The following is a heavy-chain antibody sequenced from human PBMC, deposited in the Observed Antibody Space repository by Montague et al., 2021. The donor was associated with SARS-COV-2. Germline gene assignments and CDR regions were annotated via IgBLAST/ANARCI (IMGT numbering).Heavy chain of an antibody. CDR1: GGSFSGYY. CDR2: INHSGTT. V-gene: IGHV4-34*01. Sequence: SETLSLTCAVYGGSFSGYYWSWLRQSPGRGLEWIAEINHSGTTNYNPSLKSRVTISVDTSKNQFTLKLTSVTAADTAVYYCAKEREVVRAARTLVAFDLWGQGTLVTVSS. J-gene: IGHJ3*01. CDR3: AKEREVVRAARTLVAFDL. D-gene: IGHD2-2*01.